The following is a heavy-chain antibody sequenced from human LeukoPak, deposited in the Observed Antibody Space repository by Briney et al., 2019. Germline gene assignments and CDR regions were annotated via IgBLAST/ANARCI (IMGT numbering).Heavy chain of an antibody. CDR2: IRGDGSNK. J-gene: IGHJ4*02. Sequence: GGSLRLSCAASGFTFSSYGRHWVRQAPGKGLEWVALIRGDGSNKYYADSVKGRFTISRDNSKNTLYLQMNSLRSEDTAVYYCAKRYCSVGSCSLTTRWDYFDYWGQGTLVTVSS. CDR1: GFTFSSYG. V-gene: IGHV3-30*02. D-gene: IGHD2-15*01. CDR3: AKRYCSVGSCSLTTRWDYFDY.